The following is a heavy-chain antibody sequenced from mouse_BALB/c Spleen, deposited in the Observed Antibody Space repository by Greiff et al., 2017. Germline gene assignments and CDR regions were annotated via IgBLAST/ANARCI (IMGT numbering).Heavy chain of an antibody. CDR2: ISSGSSTI. D-gene: IGHD2-14*01. Sequence: EVKLMESGGGLVQPGGSRKLSCAASGFTFSSFGMHWVRQAPEKGLEWVAYISSGSSTIYYADTVKGRFTISRDNPKNTPFLQMTSLRSEDTAMYYCAYRYFDYWGQGTTLTVSS. CDR1: GFTFSSFG. CDR3: AYRYFDY. J-gene: IGHJ2*01. V-gene: IGHV5-17*02.